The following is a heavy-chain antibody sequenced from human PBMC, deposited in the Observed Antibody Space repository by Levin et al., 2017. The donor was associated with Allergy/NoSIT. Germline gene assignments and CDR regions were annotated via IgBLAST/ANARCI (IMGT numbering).Heavy chain of an antibody. CDR3: VRSVNAAGWVWFDP. Sequence: ASETLSLTCNVSGGSISTGSYYWGWIRQPPGKGLEWVGHIYFTGATYSNPSLKSRITISVDTLKNHFSLELTSVTAADTAVYYCVRSVNAAGWVWFDPWGQGTLVTVSS. CDR2: IYFTGAT. V-gene: IGHV4-39*02. J-gene: IGHJ5*02. CDR1: GGSISTGSYY. D-gene: IGHD6-13*01.